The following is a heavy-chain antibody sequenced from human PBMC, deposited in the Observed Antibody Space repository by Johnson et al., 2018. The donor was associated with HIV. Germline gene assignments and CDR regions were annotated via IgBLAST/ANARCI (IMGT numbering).Heavy chain of an antibody. CDR3: AKVLGDFLSGYYGGLNDAFDI. CDR2: ISYDGSNK. V-gene: IGHV3-30*18. J-gene: IGHJ3*02. D-gene: IGHD3-3*01. Sequence: VQLVESGGGVVQPGRSLRLSCAASGFNFSSYGMHWVRQAPGKGLEWVAVISYDGSNKYYADSVKGRFTISRDNSKNTLYLQMNSLRAEDTAVYYCAKVLGDFLSGYYGGLNDAFDIWGQGTMVTVSS. CDR1: GFNFSSYG.